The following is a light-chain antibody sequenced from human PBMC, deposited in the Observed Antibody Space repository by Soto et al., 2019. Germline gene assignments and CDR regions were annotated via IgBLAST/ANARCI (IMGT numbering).Light chain of an antibody. CDR3: RSYRSSGALV. V-gene: IGLV2-14*01. CDR2: EVS. J-gene: IGLJ3*02. Sequence: QSALTQPASVSGSPGQSITISCTGTSSDVGYYDYVSWYQQHPGKAPKLMIYEVSNRPSGVSNRFSGSKSGNTASLTISGLQAEDDAEFYCRSYRSSGALVFGGGTKLTVL. CDR1: SSDVGYYDY.